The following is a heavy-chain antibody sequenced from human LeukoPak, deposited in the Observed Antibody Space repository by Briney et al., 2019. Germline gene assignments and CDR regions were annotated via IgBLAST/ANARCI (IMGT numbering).Heavy chain of an antibody. CDR3: ARGYGDYIHFDY. CDR2: IKRGGSEK. V-gene: IGHV3-7*04. J-gene: IGHJ4*02. D-gene: IGHD4-17*01. Sequence: GSLRLSCAASGFTFSSYWMSLVRQAPGKGLEWVANIKRGGSEKYYVDSVKGRFTISRDNAKNSLYLQMNSLRAEEAAVYYCARGYGDYIHFDYWGQGTLVTVSS. CDR1: GFTFSSYW.